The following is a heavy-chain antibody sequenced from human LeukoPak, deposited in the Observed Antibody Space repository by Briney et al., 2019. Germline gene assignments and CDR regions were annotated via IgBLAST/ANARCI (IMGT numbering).Heavy chain of an antibody. CDR1: GGSISSSSYY. J-gene: IGHJ5*02. V-gene: IGHV4-39*01. CDR2: IYYSGST. Sequence: PLETLSLTCTVSGGSISSSSYYWGWIRQPPGKGLEWIGSIYYSGSTYYNPSLKSRVTISVDTSKNQFSLKLSSVTAADTAVYYCARHTFLPNWFDPWGQGTLVTVSS. D-gene: IGHD2-21*01. CDR3: ARHTFLPNWFDP.